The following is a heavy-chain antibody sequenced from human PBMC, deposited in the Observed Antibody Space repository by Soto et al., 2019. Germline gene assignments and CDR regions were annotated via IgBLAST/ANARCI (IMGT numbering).Heavy chain of an antibody. Sequence: ASVKVSCKASGYTFTSYYMHWVRQAPGQGLEWMGIINPSGGSTSYAQKFQGRVTMTRDTSTSTVYMELSSLRSEDTAVYYCARGDSRYYDSSGQLNYWGQGTLVTVSS. CDR1: GYTFTSYY. CDR3: ARGDSRYYDSSGQLNY. V-gene: IGHV1-46*01. J-gene: IGHJ4*02. CDR2: INPSGGST. D-gene: IGHD3-22*01.